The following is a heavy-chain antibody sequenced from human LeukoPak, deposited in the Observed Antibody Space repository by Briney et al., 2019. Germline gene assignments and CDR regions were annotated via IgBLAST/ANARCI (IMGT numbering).Heavy chain of an antibody. CDR3: AKAQCGSECYYNMDV. D-gene: IGHD2-21*01. J-gene: IGHJ6*02. CDR2: ISGSGGSA. CDR1: GFSFSSHS. V-gene: IGHV3-23*01. Sequence: PGGSLRLSCAASGFSFSSHSMTWVRQAPGKGLEWVSCISGSGGSAYYADSVKGRFTISRDNSKNTLYLQMNSLRGEDTAVYYCAKAQCGSECYYNMDVWGQGTTVTVSS.